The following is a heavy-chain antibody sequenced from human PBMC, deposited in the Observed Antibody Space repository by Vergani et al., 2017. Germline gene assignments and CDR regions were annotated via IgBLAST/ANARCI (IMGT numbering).Heavy chain of an antibody. CDR3: ARGISGILSRLDP. CDR1: GYTFTTYS. CDR2: ISANSGHT. Sequence: QVQLVQSGHEVKKPGASVKVSCKASGYTFTTYSITWVRQAPGQGFEWMGWISANSGHTNYAQNLQGRVTMTTDTSTSTAYMDLRSLRSDDTAVYYCARGISGILSRLDPWGQGTLVTVSS. V-gene: IGHV1-18*01. J-gene: IGHJ5*02. D-gene: IGHD1-20*01.